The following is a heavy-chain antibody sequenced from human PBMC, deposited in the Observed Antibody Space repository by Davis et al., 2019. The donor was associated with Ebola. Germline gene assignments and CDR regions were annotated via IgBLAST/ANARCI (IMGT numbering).Heavy chain of an antibody. J-gene: IGHJ6*02. CDR3: ARGIGITRYYYGMDV. Sequence: MPSETLSLTCTVSGASISSYYWSWIRQPPGKGLEWIGYIYYTGSTNCNPSLKSRLTISIDTSKSQFSLKLSSVTAADTAVYYCARGIGITRYYYGMDVWGQGTTVTVSS. CDR2: IYYTGST. D-gene: IGHD1-14*01. V-gene: IGHV4-59*01. CDR1: GASISSYY.